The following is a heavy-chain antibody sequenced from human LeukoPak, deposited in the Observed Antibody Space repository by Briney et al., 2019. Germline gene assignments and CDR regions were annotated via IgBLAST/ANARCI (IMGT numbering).Heavy chain of an antibody. CDR1: GGSISSYY. CDR2: IYYSGST. Sequence: PSETLSLTCTVSGGSISSYYWGWIRQPPGKGLEWIGSIYYSGSTYYNPSLKSRVTISVDTSKNQFSLKLSSVTAADTAVYYCARQRGLVPAAALADYWGQGTLVTVSS. J-gene: IGHJ4*02. V-gene: IGHV4-39*01. CDR3: ARQRGLVPAAALADY. D-gene: IGHD2-2*01.